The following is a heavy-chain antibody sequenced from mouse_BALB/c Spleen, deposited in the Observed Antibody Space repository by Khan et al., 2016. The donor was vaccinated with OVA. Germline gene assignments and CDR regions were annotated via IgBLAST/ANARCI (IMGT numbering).Heavy chain of an antibody. V-gene: IGHV1-61*01. CDR3: ARGEGNSLYWYFDV. CDR1: GYTFTSYW. Sequence: QVQLQQSGAELVRPGASVKLSCKASGYTFTSYWMNWVKQRPGQGLEWIGMIDPSDSETHYNQMFKDKATLTVDKSSRTAYMKLSCLTSEDSAVYYWARGEGNSLYWYFDVWGAGTTVTVSS. J-gene: IGHJ1*01. CDR2: IDPSDSET. D-gene: IGHD2-1*01.